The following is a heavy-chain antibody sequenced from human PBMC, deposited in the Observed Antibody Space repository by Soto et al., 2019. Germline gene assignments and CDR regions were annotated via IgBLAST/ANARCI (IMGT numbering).Heavy chain of an antibody. V-gene: IGHV3-48*04. CDR2: ISSSSSTI. J-gene: IGHJ6*02. CDR1: GFTFSSYS. D-gene: IGHD3-9*01. CDR3: ALYYDILTGPYYYYYGMDV. Sequence: PGGSLRLSCAASGFTFSSYSMNWVRQAPGKGLEWVSYISSSSSTIYYADSVKGQFTISRDNAKNTLYLQMNSLRAEDTAVYYCALYYDILTGPYYYYYGMDVWGQGTTVTVSS.